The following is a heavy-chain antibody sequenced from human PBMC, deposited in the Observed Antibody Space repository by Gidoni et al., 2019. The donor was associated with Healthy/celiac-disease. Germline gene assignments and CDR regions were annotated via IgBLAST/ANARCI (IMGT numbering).Heavy chain of an antibody. CDR2: IKSKTDGGTT. CDR3: TTYMARNLYDSSGYYFFSLVDAFDI. Sequence: EVQLVESGGGLVKPGGSLRLSCAASGFTFSNAWMSWVRQAPGKGLEWVGRIKSKTDGGTTDYAATVKGRFTISRDDSKNTLYLQMNSLKTEDTAVYYCTTYMARNLYDSSGYYFFSLVDAFDIWGQGTMVTVSS. V-gene: IGHV3-15*01. CDR1: GFTFSNAW. D-gene: IGHD3-22*01. J-gene: IGHJ3*02.